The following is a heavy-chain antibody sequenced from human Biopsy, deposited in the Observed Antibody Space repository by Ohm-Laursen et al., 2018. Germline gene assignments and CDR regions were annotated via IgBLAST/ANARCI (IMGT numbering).Heavy chain of an antibody. D-gene: IGHD2/OR15-2a*01. CDR1: GGSISSDY. CDR2: IYYSGST. CDR3: PRATNSTGWPYYYFYGMDV. Sequence: SDTLSLTCTVSGGSISSDYWSWIRQPPGKGLEWIGYIYYSGSTNYNPSLKSRVTISVDTSKNQFSLRLNSVTAADTAVYYCPRATNSTGWPYYYFYGMDVWGQGTTVTVSS. J-gene: IGHJ6*02. V-gene: IGHV4-59*07.